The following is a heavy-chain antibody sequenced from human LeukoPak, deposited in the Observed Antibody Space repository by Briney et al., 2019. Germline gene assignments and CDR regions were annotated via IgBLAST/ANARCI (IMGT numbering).Heavy chain of an antibody. CDR1: GYTFTSYD. V-gene: IGHV1-24*01. J-gene: IGHJ3*02. CDR3: ATNPYSPDAFDI. Sequence: ASVKVSCKASGYTFTSYDINWVRQATGQGLEWMGGFDPEDGETIYAQKFQGRVTMTEDTSTDTAYMELSSLRSEDTAVYYCATNPYSPDAFDIWGQGTMVTVSS. CDR2: FDPEDGET. D-gene: IGHD5-18*01.